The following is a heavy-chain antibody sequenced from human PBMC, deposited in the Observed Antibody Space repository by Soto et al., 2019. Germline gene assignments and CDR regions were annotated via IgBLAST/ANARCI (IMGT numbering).Heavy chain of an antibody. D-gene: IGHD2-15*01. CDR3: ARLPPPTYCSGSTCSGY. J-gene: IGHJ4*02. CDR2: IDPDDSYT. V-gene: IGHV5-10-1*01. CDR1: GYSFTNYW. Sequence: GESLKISCKGSGYSFTNYWIHWVRQMAGKGLEWMGRIDPDDSYTNYSPSFQGHVTISVDKSISTAYLQWSSLQASDTAIYYCARLPPPTYCSGSTCSGYWGQGTLVTVSS.